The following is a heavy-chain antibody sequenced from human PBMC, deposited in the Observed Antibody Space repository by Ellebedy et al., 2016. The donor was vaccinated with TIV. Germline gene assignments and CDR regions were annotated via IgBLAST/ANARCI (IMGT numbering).Heavy chain of an antibody. CDR3: ARESGNVLRF. CDR1: GDSVSSSVTA. CDR2: TFYTSKWYN. V-gene: IGHV6-1*01. Sequence: SQTLSLTCAISGDSVSSSVTAWHWIRQSPSRGLEWLGRTFYTSKWYNDYAVSVKSRITVNPDTSKNQFSLQLNSVTPEDTALYFCARESGNVLRFWGQGTVVTVSS. J-gene: IGHJ4*02. D-gene: IGHD1-26*01.